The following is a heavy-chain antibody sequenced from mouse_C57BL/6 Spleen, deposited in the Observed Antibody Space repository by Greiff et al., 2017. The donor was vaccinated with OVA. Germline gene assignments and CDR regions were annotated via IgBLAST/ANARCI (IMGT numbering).Heavy chain of an antibody. CDR3: ARDSYSQHYAMDY. J-gene: IGHJ4*01. CDR2: INPKNGGT. D-gene: IGHD2-12*01. Sequence: EVQLQQSGPELVKPGASVKLSCKASGYTFTDYYMDWVKQSPGKSLEWIGDINPKNGGTIYNQKFKGKATLTVDKSSSTAYMELRSLTSEDAAVDYYARDSYSQHYAMDYWGQGTSVTVSS. CDR1: GYTFTDYY. V-gene: IGHV1-18*01.